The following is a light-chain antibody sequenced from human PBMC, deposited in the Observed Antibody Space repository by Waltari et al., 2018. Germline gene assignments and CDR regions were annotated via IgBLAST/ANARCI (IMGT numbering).Light chain of an antibody. J-gene: IGLJ1*01. CDR1: NSDVGGYNY. Sequence: QSALTQPAFVSGSPGQSITIFCIGTNSDVGGYNYVSWYQQHPGKAPKLMIYDVTKRPPLVSILFSGSTSRNTASLTISGLQAEDEADYYCNSYRNINTYVFGTGTKVTVL. V-gene: IGLV2-14*01. CDR3: NSYRNINTYV. CDR2: DVT.